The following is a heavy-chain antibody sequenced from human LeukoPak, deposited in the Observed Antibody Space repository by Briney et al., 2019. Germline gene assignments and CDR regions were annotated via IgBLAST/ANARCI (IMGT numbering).Heavy chain of an antibody. D-gene: IGHD3-22*01. V-gene: IGHV4-30-4*01. J-gene: IGHJ3*02. CDR1: GGSISSGDYY. CDR2: IYYSGST. Sequence: SETLSLTCTVSGGSISSGDYYWSWIRQPPGKGLEWLGYIYYSGSTYYNPSLKSRVTISVDTSKNQFSLKLSSVTAADTAVYYCARDSNYYDSSGSDAFDIWGQGTMVTVSS. CDR3: ARDSNYYDSSGSDAFDI.